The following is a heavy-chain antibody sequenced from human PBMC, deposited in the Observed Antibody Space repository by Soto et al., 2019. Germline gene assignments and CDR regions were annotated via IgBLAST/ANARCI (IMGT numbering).Heavy chain of an antibody. CDR1: GFTFGDYW. J-gene: IGHJ5*01. D-gene: IGHD2-8*01. V-gene: IGHV3-7*03. CDR2: LKRDGRER. CDR3: ARDVYEILGRVVRRLDS. Sequence: GGSLRISCAASGFTFGDYWMTWVRQAPGKGLEWVANLKRDGRERYYVDSVKGRFSVSRDNAKNSLYLQMNNLRPEDTAVYYCARDVYEILGRVVRRLDSWGHGTLVTVSS.